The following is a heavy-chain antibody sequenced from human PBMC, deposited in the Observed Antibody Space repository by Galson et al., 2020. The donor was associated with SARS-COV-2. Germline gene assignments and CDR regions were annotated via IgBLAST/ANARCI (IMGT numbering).Heavy chain of an antibody. V-gene: IGHV6-1*01. CDR3: AGRVAGAGSLHI. CDR1: GDSVSSNSTA. Sequence: SQTLSLTCAIPGDSVSSNSTAWKWLRQSPTRGLEWLGTTYYRSQWSTDYAVSVKRRLTINPDTSKNQFSRQLNSVTPEDTAIYYCAGRVAGAGSLHIWGQGTMVIVSS. D-gene: IGHD2-15*01. CDR2: TYYRSQWST. J-gene: IGHJ3*02.